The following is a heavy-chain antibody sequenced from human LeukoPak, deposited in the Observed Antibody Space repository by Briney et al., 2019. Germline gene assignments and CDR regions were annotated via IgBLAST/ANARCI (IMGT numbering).Heavy chain of an antibody. D-gene: IGHD3-9*01. CDR3: ARAERSAYDILTGSGWFDY. J-gene: IGHJ4*02. CDR1: GFTLSDYY. V-gene: IGHV3-11*01. Sequence: GGSLRLSCAASGFTLSDYYMSWIRQAPGKGLEWVSYISSSGSTIYYADSVKGRFTISRDNAKNSLYLQMNSLRAEDTAVYYCARAERSAYDILTGSGWFDYWGQGTLVTVSS. CDR2: ISSSGSTI.